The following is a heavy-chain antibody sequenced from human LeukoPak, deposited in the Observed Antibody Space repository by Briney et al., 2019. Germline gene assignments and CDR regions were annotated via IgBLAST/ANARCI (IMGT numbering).Heavy chain of an antibody. V-gene: IGHV1-2*06. CDR2: INPNSGGT. CDR1: GYTFTGYY. D-gene: IGHD3-10*01. Sequence: ASVKVSCKASGYTFTGYYMHWVRQAPGQGLEWMGRINPNSGGTNYAQKFQGRVTMTRDTSISTAYMELSGLRSDDTAVYYCARDESYEPLYYYGMDVWGQGTTVTVSS. CDR3: ARDESYEPLYYYGMDV. J-gene: IGHJ6*02.